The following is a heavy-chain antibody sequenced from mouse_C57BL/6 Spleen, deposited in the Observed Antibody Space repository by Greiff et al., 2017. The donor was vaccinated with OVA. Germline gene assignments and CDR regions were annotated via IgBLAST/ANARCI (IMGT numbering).Heavy chain of an antibody. D-gene: IGHD3-2*02. J-gene: IGHJ2*01. V-gene: IGHV5-17*01. CDR3: AREVLQAFDY. CDR2: ISSGSSTI. Sequence: EVKVEESGGGLVKPGGSLKLSCAASGFTFSDYGMHWVRQAPEKGLEWVAYISSGSSTIYYADTVKGRFTISRDNAKNTLFLQMTSLRSEDTAMYYCAREVLQAFDYWGQGTTLTVSS. CDR1: GFTFSDYG.